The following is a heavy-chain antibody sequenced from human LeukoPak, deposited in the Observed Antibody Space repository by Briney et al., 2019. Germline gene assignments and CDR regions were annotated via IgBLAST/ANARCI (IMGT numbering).Heavy chain of an antibody. D-gene: IGHD3-3*01. CDR3: ARQLPEPDYDFWSGVSSYFDY. Sequence: PSGTLSLTCAVSGGSISSSNWWSWVRQPPGKGLEWIGEIYHSGSTNYNPSLKSRVTISVDKSKNQFSLKLSSVTAADTAVYYCARQLPEPDYDFWSGVSSYFDYWGQGTLVTVSS. CDR2: IYHSGST. J-gene: IGHJ4*02. CDR1: GGSISSSNW. V-gene: IGHV4-4*02.